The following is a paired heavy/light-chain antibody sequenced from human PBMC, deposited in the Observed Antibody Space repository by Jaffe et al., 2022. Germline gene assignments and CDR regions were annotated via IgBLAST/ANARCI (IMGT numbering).Light chain of an antibody. CDR1: SLRSYF. V-gene: IGLV3-19*01. CDR2: GKN. Sequence: SSELTQDPAVSVALGQTVRITCQGDSLRSYFASWYQQKPGQAPVLVIYGKNNRPSGIPDRFSGSSSGNTASLTIIGAQAEDEADYYCNSRDSSGNHLDVVFGGGTKLTVL. CDR3: NSRDSSGNHLDVV. J-gene: IGLJ2*01.
Heavy chain of an antibody. CDR3: ARLTNLEGYCSSTSCQFYFDY. V-gene: IGHV5-51*03. CDR2: IYPGDSDT. Sequence: EVQLVQSGAEVKKPGESLKISCKGSGYSFTSYWIGWVRQMPGKGLEWMGIIYPGDSDTRYSPSFQGQVTISADKSISTASLQWSSLKASDTAMYYCARLTNLEGYCSSTSCQFYFDYWGQGTLVTVSS. J-gene: IGHJ4*02. CDR1: GYSFTSYW. D-gene: IGHD2-2*01.